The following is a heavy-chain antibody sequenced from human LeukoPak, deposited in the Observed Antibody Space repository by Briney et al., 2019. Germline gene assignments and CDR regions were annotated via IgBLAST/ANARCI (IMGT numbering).Heavy chain of an antibody. V-gene: IGHV4-31*03. D-gene: IGHD3-10*01. CDR3: ASGGYYGSGSYYKFDYYGMDV. Sequence: SETLSLTCTVSGGSISSGGYYWSWIRQHPGKGLEWIGYIYYSGSTYYNPSLKRRVTISVDTSKNQFSLKLSSVTAADTAVYYCASGGYYGSGSYYKFDYYGMDVWGQGTTVTVSS. J-gene: IGHJ6*02. CDR2: IYYSGST. CDR1: GGSISSGGYY.